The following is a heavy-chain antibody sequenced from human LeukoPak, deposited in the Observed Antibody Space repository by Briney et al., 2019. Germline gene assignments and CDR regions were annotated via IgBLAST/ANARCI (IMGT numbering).Heavy chain of an antibody. CDR2: ITASGDTT. V-gene: IGHV3-23*01. J-gene: IGHJ4*02. CDR3: ARAYGSNGYFQLPIDY. CDR1: GFTFSSNA. Sequence: GQSLRLSCAASGFTFSSNAMSWVRQAPGKGLEWVSGITASGDTTHHVDSVKGRFTISRDNSKNTLFLQMNSLRVEDTALYYCARAYGSNGYFQLPIDYWGQGTLVTVS. D-gene: IGHD3-22*01.